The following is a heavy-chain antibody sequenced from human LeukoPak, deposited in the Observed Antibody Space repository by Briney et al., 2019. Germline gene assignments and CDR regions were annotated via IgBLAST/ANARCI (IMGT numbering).Heavy chain of an antibody. CDR2: IYYSGTT. CDR1: GGSINTYY. J-gene: IGHJ4*02. D-gene: IGHD2-2*01. Sequence: SETLSLTCTVSGGSINTYYWYWIRQPPGKGLEWIGYIYYSGTTKYSTSLKSRVTLSLDTPKNQIFLRLTSVTAADTAVYYCARRGRSSTDPFEYRGQGTLVTVSS. V-gene: IGHV4-59*08. CDR3: ARRGRSSTDPFEY.